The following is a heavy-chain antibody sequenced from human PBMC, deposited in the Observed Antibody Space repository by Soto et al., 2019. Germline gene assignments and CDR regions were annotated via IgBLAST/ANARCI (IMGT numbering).Heavy chain of an antibody. J-gene: IGHJ5*02. V-gene: IGHV4-61*01. CDR3: AKWPNGFDP. D-gene: IGHD2-8*01. CDR2: ISYSGST. Sequence: QVQLQESGPGLVKPSETLSLTCTVSGGSVSSGTYYWSWIRQPPGKGLEWIGYISYSGSTNYNPSLKSRVTISVDTSKNQFSLKLSSVTAADTAVYHCAKWPNGFDPWGQGTLVTVSS. CDR1: GGSVSSGTYY.